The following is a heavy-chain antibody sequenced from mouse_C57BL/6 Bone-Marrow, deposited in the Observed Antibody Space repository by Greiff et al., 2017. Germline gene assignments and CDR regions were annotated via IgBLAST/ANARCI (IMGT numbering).Heavy chain of an antibody. CDR3: ARSPGLSLTD. J-gene: IGHJ2*01. Sequence: VKLQQPGTELVKPGASVKLSCQASGYTFTSSWMHWVKQRPGQGLEWIGNINPSNGGTNYNEKFKSKATLTVDKSSSTAYMQLISLTSDDSAVYYCARSPGLSLTDWGQGTTLTVSS. V-gene: IGHV1-53*01. CDR2: INPSNGGT. CDR1: GYTFTSSW. D-gene: IGHD2-13*01.